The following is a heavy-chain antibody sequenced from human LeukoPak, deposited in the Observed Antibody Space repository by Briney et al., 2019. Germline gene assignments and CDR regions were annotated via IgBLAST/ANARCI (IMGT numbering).Heavy chain of an antibody. D-gene: IGHD3-3*01. V-gene: IGHV1-69*13. CDR3: ATPLRFLEWLPSL. J-gene: IGHJ4*02. Sequence: SVKVSCKASGGTFSSYAISWVRQAPGQGLEWMGGIILIFGTANYAQKFQGGVTITADESTSTAYMELSSLRSEDTAVYYCATPLRFLEWLPSLWGQGTLVTVSS. CDR1: GGTFSSYA. CDR2: IILIFGTA.